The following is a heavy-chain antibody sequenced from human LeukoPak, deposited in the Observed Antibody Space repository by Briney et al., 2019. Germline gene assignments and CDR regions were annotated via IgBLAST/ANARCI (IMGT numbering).Heavy chain of an antibody. CDR1: GGSFSGYY. CDR2: IYYSGSP. CDR3: ARVSGYSYGNFDF. D-gene: IGHD5-18*01. J-gene: IGHJ4*02. V-gene: IGHV4-34*01. Sequence: SETLSLTCAVYGGSFSGYYWGWIRQPPGKGLEWIGSIYYSGSPYYNPSLKSRVTISVDTSKNQFSLNLNSVTAADTAVYYCARVSGYSYGNFDFWGQGTLVTVSS.